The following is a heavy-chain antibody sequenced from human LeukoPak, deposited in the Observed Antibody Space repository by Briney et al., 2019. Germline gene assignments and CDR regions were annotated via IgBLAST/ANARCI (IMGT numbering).Heavy chain of an antibody. D-gene: IGHD5-18*01. CDR1: GYTFTGYY. CDR2: INPNSGGT. J-gene: IGHJ1*01. CDR3: AREQPSGGYSYGLFLQH. V-gene: IGHV1-2*02. Sequence: GASVKVSCKASGYTFTGYYMHWVRQAPGQGLEWMGWINPNSGGTNNAQKFQGRVTMTRDTSISTAYMELSRLRSDDTAVYYCAREQPSGGYSYGLFLQHWGQGTLVTVSS.